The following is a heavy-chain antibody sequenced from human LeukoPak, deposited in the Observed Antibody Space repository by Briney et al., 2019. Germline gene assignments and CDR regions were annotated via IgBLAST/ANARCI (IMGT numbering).Heavy chain of an antibody. V-gene: IGHV1-69*05. Sequence: ASVNVSCKASGGTFSSYAISWVRQAPGQGLEWMGGIIPIFGTANYAQKFQGRVTITTDESTSTAYMELSSLRSEDTAVYYCARPVPAGNWFDPWGQGTLVTVSS. CDR2: IIPIFGTA. CDR1: GGTFSSYA. D-gene: IGHD2-2*01. J-gene: IGHJ5*02. CDR3: ARPVPAGNWFDP.